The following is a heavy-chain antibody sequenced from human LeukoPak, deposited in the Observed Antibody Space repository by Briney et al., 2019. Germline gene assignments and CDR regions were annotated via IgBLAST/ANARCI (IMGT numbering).Heavy chain of an antibody. Sequence: SETLSHTCAVYGGSFSGYYWSWIRQPPGKGLEWIGEINHSGSTHYNPSLKSRVTISVDTSKNQFSLKLSSVTAADTAVYYCATTGGNSVPWGQGTMVTVSS. D-gene: IGHD1-1*01. CDR1: GGSFSGYY. J-gene: IGHJ3*01. V-gene: IGHV4-34*01. CDR3: ATTGGNSVP. CDR2: INHSGST.